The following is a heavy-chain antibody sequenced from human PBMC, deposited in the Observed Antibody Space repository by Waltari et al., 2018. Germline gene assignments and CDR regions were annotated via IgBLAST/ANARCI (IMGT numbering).Heavy chain of an antibody. Sequence: EVQLVESGGGLVQPGGSLRLPCAACGCTFRTYNMNWVRQAPGKGLEWVSYISTTSSTIYYADSVKGRFTISRDNAKNSLYLQMNSLRAEDTAVYYCASGFSRNYWGQGTLVTVSS. CDR2: ISTTSSTI. CDR1: GCTFRTYN. J-gene: IGHJ4*02. D-gene: IGHD3-3*01. V-gene: IGHV3-48*04. CDR3: ASGFSRNY.